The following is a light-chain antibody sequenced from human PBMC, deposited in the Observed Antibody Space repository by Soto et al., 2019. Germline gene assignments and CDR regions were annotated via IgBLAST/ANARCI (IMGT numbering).Light chain of an antibody. CDR3: QQRSNWPRT. CDR1: QSVSSY. V-gene: IGKV3-11*01. CDR2: DAS. J-gene: IGKJ1*01. Sequence: EIVLTQSPATLSLSPGERATLSCRASQSVSSYLAWYQQKRGQAPRLLIYDASNRATGIPARFSGSGSGTDFTLTISSLEPEDFAVYYCQQRSNWPRTFGPGTKVEIK.